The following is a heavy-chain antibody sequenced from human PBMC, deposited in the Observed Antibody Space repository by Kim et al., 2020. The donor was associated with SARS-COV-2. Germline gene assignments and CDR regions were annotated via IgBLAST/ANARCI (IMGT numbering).Heavy chain of an antibody. Sequence: YADSVKSRFTISRDNSKNTVYLQMNSLTVEDTAVYYCARRGVGYSYGFLDYWGQGTLVTVSS. V-gene: IGHV3-33*01. CDR3: ARRGVGYSYGFLDY. D-gene: IGHD5-18*01. J-gene: IGHJ4*02.